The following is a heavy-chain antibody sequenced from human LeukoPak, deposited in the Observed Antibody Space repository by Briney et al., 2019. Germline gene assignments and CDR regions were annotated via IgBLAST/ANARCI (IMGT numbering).Heavy chain of an antibody. CDR1: GFTFSSYD. Sequence: GGSLRLSCAASGFTFSSYDMNWVRQAPGKGLEWVSFISPSDSTIYYAESVKGRFTISRDNAKNSVYLQMNSLRVEDTAVYYCARHTGRWLQLDYWGQGTLVTVSS. J-gene: IGHJ4*02. D-gene: IGHD5-24*01. V-gene: IGHV3-48*03. CDR3: ARHTGRWLQLDY. CDR2: ISPSDSTI.